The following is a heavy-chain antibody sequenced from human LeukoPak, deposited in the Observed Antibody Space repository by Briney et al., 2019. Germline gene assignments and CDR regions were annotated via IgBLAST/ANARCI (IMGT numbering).Heavy chain of an antibody. CDR1: GLSISSSRYH. V-gene: IGHV4-39*01. Sequence: SETLSLTCTVSGLSISSSRYHWGWIRQPPGKGLEWIVSIYYSGSTYYNPSPKNRITISVDTSKNQCSLQLSGVIAADTAVYSCRRQSDRSGGGSYSPFDYWGQGTLVTVSS. J-gene: IGHJ4*02. D-gene: IGHD1-26*01. CDR3: RRQSDRSGGGSYSPFDY. CDR2: IYYSGST.